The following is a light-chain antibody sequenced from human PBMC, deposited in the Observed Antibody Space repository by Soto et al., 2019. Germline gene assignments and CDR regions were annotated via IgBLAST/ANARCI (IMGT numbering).Light chain of an antibody. J-gene: IGKJ5*01. Sequence: DVQMTESPSSVSASVGDRVTITCRASQGISSCLAWYQKKPGKAPKLMXYAASSLQSGVPSRFSGSGSGTELTLTISSLQPDDFATYYCQQSYSTPRITFGQGTRLEI. CDR1: QGISSC. CDR3: QQSYSTPRIT. CDR2: AAS. V-gene: IGKV1-12*01.